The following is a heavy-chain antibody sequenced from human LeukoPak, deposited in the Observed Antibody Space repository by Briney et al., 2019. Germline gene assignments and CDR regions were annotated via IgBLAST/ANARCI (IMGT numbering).Heavy chain of an antibody. J-gene: IGHJ1*01. CDR2: IIPIFGTG. CDR1: GGNFTTYA. V-gene: IGHV1-69*06. Sequence: SVKVSCKASGGNFTTYAISWVRQAPGHGLEWMGGIIPIFGTGTYAQKFQGRVTITADKSTNTAYMELSSLKSEDTAVYYCARDHDLTGTYEYLKYWGQGTLVSVSS. D-gene: IGHD7-27*01. CDR3: ARDHDLTGTYEYLKY.